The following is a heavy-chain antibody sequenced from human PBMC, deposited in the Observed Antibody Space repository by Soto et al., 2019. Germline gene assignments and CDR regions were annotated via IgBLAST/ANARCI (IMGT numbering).Heavy chain of an antibody. V-gene: IGHV1-18*04. CDR1: GYTFTSYN. CDR3: AMADGSWNYFDY. CDR2: INTYSGST. J-gene: IGHJ4*02. Sequence: QVQLEQSGVEMKKPGASVKLSCKASGYTFTSYNIHWVRQAPGQGRVWMGWINTYSGSTNYALNGQCRVPMTTDTSTNTAYMELRCLSSDGTAVYDCAMADGSWNYFDYWGQGTLVTVSS. D-gene: IGHD6-13*01.